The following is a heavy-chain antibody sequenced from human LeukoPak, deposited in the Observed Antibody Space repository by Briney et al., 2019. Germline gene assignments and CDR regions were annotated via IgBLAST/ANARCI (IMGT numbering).Heavy chain of an antibody. V-gene: IGHV3-21*01. CDR2: ISSSSSYI. CDR1: GFTFSSYS. D-gene: IGHD4-23*01. Sequence: GGSLRLSCAASGFTFSSYSMNWVRQAPGKGLEWVSSISSSSSYIYYADSVKGRFTISRDNAKNSLYLQMNSLRAEDTAVYYCARDYSTTVVIPFDYWGQGTLVTVSS. CDR3: ARDYSTTVVIPFDY. J-gene: IGHJ4*02.